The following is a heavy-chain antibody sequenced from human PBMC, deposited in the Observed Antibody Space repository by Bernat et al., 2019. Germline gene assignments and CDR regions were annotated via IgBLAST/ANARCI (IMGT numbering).Heavy chain of an antibody. CDR3: AHRSDGSYYFDY. V-gene: IGHV2-5*02. J-gene: IGHJ4*02. CDR2: IYWDDDK. CDR1: GFSLSTSAVG. Sequence: QITLKESGPTLVKPTQTLTLTCTFSGFSLSTSAVGVVWIRQPPGKALEWLALIYWDDDKRYSPSLKSRLTITKDTSKNQVVLTMTNMDPVDTATYYCAHRSDGSYYFDYWGQGTLVTVSS.